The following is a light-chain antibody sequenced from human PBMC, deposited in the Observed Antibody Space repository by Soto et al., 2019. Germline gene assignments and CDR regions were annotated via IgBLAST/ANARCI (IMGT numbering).Light chain of an antibody. Sequence: DIQMTQSPSSLSASVGDRVTITCRASQSISSYLNWYQQKPGKAPKLLIYAASSLQSGVPSRFSGSGSGTDFTLTISSLQPEDFATYYCLQSSSTPPTFGQGTKLEIK. CDR2: AAS. CDR3: LQSSSTPPT. V-gene: IGKV1-39*01. CDR1: QSISSY. J-gene: IGKJ2*01.